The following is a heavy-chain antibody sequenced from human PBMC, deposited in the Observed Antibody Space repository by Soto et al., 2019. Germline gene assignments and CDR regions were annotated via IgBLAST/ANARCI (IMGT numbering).Heavy chain of an antibody. CDR2: IYYSGST. V-gene: IGHV4-31*03. D-gene: IGHD5-18*01. J-gene: IGHJ4*02. Sequence: PSETLSLTCTVSGGSISSGGYYWSWIRQHPGKGLEWIGYIYYSGSTYYNPSLKSRVTISVDTSKNQFSLKLSSVTAVDTAVYYCARGIRGYSYGFLDYWGQGTLVTVSS. CDR3: ARGIRGYSYGFLDY. CDR1: GGSISSGGYY.